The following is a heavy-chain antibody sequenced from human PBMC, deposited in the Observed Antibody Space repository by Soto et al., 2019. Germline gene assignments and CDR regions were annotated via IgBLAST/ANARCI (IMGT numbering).Heavy chain of an antibody. CDR3: ARDEQRAYDFWSGSSSLGHYYGMDV. V-gene: IGHV1-69*13. D-gene: IGHD3-3*01. J-gene: IGHJ6*02. Sequence: AASVKVSCKASGGTFSSYAISWVRQAPGQGLEWMGGIIPIFGTANYAQKFQGRVTITADESTSTACMELSSLRSEDTAVYYCARDEQRAYDFWSGSSSLGHYYGMDVWGQGTTVTVSS. CDR2: IIPIFGTA. CDR1: GGTFSSYA.